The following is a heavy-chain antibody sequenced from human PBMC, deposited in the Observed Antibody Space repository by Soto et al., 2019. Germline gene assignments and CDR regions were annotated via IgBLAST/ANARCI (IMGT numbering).Heavy chain of an antibody. Sequence: RASVKVSCKASGGTFSSYAISWVRQAPGQGLEWMGGIIPIFGTANYAQKFQGRVTITADKSTSTAYMELSSLRSEDTAVYYCARLRIFGVVATYYYYGMDVWGQGTTVTVSS. CDR3: ARLRIFGVVATYYYYGMDV. V-gene: IGHV1-69*06. CDR1: GGTFSSYA. D-gene: IGHD3-3*01. J-gene: IGHJ6*02. CDR2: IIPIFGTA.